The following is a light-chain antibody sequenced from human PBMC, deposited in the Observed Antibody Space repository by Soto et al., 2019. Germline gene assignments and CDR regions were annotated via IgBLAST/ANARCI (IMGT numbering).Light chain of an antibody. CDR2: DAS. Sequence: DIQMTQSPSTLSASVGDRVTVTCRASQSFSTWLAWYQQKPGKAPKLLIYDASILESGVPSRFSGSGSGTECTLTIRSLQPDDFATYYCQQYYRYPLSFGGGTTVEIK. CDR3: QQYYRYPLS. CDR1: QSFSTW. J-gene: IGKJ4*01. V-gene: IGKV1-5*01.